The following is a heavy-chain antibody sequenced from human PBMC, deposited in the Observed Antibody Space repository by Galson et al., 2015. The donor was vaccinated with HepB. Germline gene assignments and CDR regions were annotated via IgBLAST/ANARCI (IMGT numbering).Heavy chain of an antibody. CDR3: VKGNGIVVVVAEGSGWYFDL. CDR2: ISSNGGST. D-gene: IGHD2-15*01. Sequence: SLRLSCAASGFTFSSYAMHWVRQALGKGLEYVSAISSNGGSTYYADSVKGRFTISRDNSKNTLYLQMSSLRAEDTAVYYCVKGNGIVVVVAEGSGWYFDLWGRGTLVTVSS. J-gene: IGHJ2*01. V-gene: IGHV3-64D*06. CDR1: GFTFSSYA.